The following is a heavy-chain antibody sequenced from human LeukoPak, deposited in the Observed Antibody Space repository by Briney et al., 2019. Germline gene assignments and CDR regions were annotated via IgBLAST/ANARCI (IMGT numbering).Heavy chain of an antibody. Sequence: ASVKVSCKASGYTFTGYYMHWVRQAPGQGLEWMGWINPNNGGTNYARGFQGRVTMTRDTSISTAYMELSRLRSEDTAVYYCATAVVVAAKGLTHDYWGQGTLVTVSS. J-gene: IGHJ4*02. CDR3: ATAVVVAAKGLTHDY. CDR1: GYTFTGYY. V-gene: IGHV1-2*02. D-gene: IGHD2-15*01. CDR2: INPNNGGT.